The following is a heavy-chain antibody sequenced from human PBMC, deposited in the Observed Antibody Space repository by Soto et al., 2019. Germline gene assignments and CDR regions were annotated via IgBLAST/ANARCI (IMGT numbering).Heavy chain of an antibody. CDR3: ARPPYCTNGVCYGSWFDP. J-gene: IGHJ5*02. CDR2: IYHSGST. V-gene: IGHV4-4*02. CDR1: GGSISSSNW. Sequence: SETLSLTCAVSGGSISSSNWWSWVRQPPGKGLEWIGEIYHSGSTNYNPSLKSRVTISVDKSKNQFSLKLSSVTAADTAVYYCARPPYCTNGVCYGSWFDPWGQGTLVTVSS. D-gene: IGHD2-8*01.